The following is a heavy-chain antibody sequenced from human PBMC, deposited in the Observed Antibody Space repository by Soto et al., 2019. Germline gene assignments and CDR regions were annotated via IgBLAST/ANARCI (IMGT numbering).Heavy chain of an antibody. Sequence: GASVKVSCKASGGTFSSYAISWVRQAPGQGLEWMGGIIPIFGTANYAQKFQGRVTITADESTSTAYMELSSLRSEDTAVYYCARGHSSGRYSSGWYPGYYYYYGMDVWGQGTTVTVSS. J-gene: IGHJ6*02. V-gene: IGHV1-69*13. CDR3: ARGHSSGRYSSGWYPGYYYYYGMDV. D-gene: IGHD6-19*01. CDR1: GGTFSSYA. CDR2: IIPIFGTA.